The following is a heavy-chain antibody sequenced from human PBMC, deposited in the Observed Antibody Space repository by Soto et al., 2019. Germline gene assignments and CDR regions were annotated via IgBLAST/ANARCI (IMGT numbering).Heavy chain of an antibody. CDR3: ARPPSDTRGRPQFDY. J-gene: IGHJ4*02. CDR2: IYPGDSDT. CDR1: GYSFATYW. Sequence: PGESLKISCKGSGYSFATYWIAWVPQKPGMGLELMGIIYPGDSDTRYSPSFQGQVSISADKSINTAYLQWSTLKASDTAIYYCARPPSDTRGRPQFDYWGQGTLVTVSS. V-gene: IGHV5-51*01.